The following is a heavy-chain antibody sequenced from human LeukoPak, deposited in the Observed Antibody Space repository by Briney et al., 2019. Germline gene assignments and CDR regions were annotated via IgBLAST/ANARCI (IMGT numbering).Heavy chain of an antibody. D-gene: IGHD3-3*01. Sequence: GASVKVSCKASGGTFSSYAISWVRQAPGQGLEWMGGIIPILGTANYAQKFQGRVTITADESTSTAYMELSSLRSEDTAVYYCASLLTIFGVADAFDIWGQGTMVTVSS. CDR2: IIPILGTA. J-gene: IGHJ3*02. V-gene: IGHV1-69*13. CDR3: ASLLTIFGVADAFDI. CDR1: GGTFSSYA.